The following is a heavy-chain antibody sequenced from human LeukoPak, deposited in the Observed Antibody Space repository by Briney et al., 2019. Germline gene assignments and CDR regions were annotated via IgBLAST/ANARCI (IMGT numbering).Heavy chain of an antibody. V-gene: IGHV1-69*04. CDR2: IIPIFGIA. CDR1: GGTFSSYD. J-gene: IGHJ4*02. D-gene: IGHD2-2*02. Sequence: SVKVSCKASGGTFSSYDISWVRQAPGQGLEWMGRIIPIFGIANYAQKFQSRVTITADKSTSTAYMELSSLRSEDTAVYYCAREVVPAAIEFGFDYWGQGTLVTVSS. CDR3: AREVVPAAIEFGFDY.